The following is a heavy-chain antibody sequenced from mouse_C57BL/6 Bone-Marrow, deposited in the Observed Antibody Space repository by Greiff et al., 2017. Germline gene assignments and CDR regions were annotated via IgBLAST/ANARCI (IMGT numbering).Heavy chain of an antibody. V-gene: IGHV1-9*01. CDR3: ARERYYYGSQTPYAMDY. CDR1: GYTFTGYW. Sequence: QVQLKQSGAELMKPGASVKLSCKATGYTFTGYWIEWVKQRPGHGLEWIGEILPGSGSTNYNEKFKGKATFTADTSSNTAYMQLSSLTTEDSAIYYCARERYYYGSQTPYAMDYWGQGTSVTVSS. CDR2: ILPGSGST. J-gene: IGHJ4*01. D-gene: IGHD1-1*01.